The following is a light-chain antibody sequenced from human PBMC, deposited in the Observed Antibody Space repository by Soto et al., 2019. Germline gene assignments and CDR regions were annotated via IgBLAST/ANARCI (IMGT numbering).Light chain of an antibody. CDR3: QQYNNWPPMYT. J-gene: IGKJ2*01. CDR1: QTVSNK. Sequence: EIVMTQSPATLSVSPGERATLSCRASQTVSNKLAWYQQKPGQAPRLLIYGASTRATGIPDRFSGSGSGTEFTLPISSLQSEDFAVYSCQQYNNWPPMYTFGQGTKLEIK. CDR2: GAS. V-gene: IGKV3-15*01.